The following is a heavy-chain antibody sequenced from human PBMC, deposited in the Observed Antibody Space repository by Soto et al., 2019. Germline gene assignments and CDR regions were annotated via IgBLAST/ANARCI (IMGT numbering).Heavy chain of an antibody. CDR1: GYTFTSYG. D-gene: IGHD3-16*01. V-gene: IGHV1-18*01. J-gene: IGHJ6*02. CDR2: ISAYNGNT. CDR3: ARVRGWGNYDYYYGMDV. Sequence: ASVKVSCKASGYTFTSYGISWVRQAPGQGLEWMGWISAYNGNTNYAQKLQGRVTMTTDTSTSTAYMELRSLRSDDTAVYYCARVRGWGNYDYYYGMDVWGQGTTVTVSS.